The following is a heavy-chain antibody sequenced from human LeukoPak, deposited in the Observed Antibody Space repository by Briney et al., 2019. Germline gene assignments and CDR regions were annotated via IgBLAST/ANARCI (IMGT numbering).Heavy chain of an antibody. CDR1: GFTFSDYY. D-gene: IGHD3-10*01. CDR3: ARDRGTDLLWFGELLPTHNWFDP. CDR2: ISSSGSTI. Sequence: GGSLRLSCAASGFTFSDYYMSWIRQAPGKGLEWVSYISSSGSTIYYADSVKGRFTISRDNAKNSLYLQMNSLRAEDTAVYYCARDRGTDLLWFGELLPTHNWFDPWGRGTLVTVSS. V-gene: IGHV3-11*01. J-gene: IGHJ5*02.